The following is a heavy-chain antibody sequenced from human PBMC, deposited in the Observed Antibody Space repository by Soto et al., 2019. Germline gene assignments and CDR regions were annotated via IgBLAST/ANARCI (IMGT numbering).Heavy chain of an antibody. CDR2: IYWDDNE. V-gene: IGHV2-5*02. J-gene: IGHJ6*02. D-gene: IGHD6-25*01. CDR3: AYASASHHHAMEV. CDR1: GFSHTTSGVG. Sequence: QITLKESGPTLVTCTQTLTLTCTFSGFSHTTSGVGVAWIRQPPGKALEWLALIYWDDNERYSPSLKTRLSITKGTSKDQVVLTMANMDPVDTATYYCAYASASHHHAMEVWGQGTTVTVSS.